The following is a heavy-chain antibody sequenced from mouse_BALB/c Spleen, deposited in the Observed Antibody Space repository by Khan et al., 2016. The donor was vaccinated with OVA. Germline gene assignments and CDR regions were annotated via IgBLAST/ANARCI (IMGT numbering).Heavy chain of an antibody. CDR1: GFTFIDYG. J-gene: IGHJ3*01. CDR2: ISSVAYSI. V-gene: IGHV5-15*02. CDR3: VRGGFAY. Sequence: EVELVESGGGLVQPGGSRKLSCAASGFTFIDYGMAWVRQTPGKGPEWIAFISSVAYSIYYADTVTGRFTTSRENAKNTLYLEMSSLRSDDTAMYYCVRGGFAYWGQGTLVTVSA.